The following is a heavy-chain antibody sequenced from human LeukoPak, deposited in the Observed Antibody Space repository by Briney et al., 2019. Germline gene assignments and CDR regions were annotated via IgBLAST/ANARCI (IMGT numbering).Heavy chain of an antibody. Sequence: GTSLRLSCAASGFSYRSYGMHWVRQAPGKGLVWVAIIWYDGSNNYYADSVKGRFTISRDNSKNTLYLQMNSLRAEDTAVYYCAREGWCTTASCFSLDYWGQGALVTVSS. CDR1: GFSYRSYG. CDR2: IWYDGSNN. CDR3: AREGWCTTASCFSLDY. V-gene: IGHV3-33*01. D-gene: IGHD2-2*01. J-gene: IGHJ4*02.